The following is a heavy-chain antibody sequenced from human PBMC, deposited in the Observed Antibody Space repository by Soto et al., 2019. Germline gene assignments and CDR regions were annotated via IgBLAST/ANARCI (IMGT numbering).Heavy chain of an antibody. CDR1: GYTFTSYG. D-gene: IGHD3-10*01. V-gene: IGHV1-18*01. CDR3: TRDSEWFWDSRSRMDV. J-gene: IGHJ6*02. Sequence: QVQLVQSGAEVKKPGASVKVSCKASGYTFTSYGISWVRQAPGQGLEWMGWISAYNGITNYAQKLQGSVTITAHTSSISAYMELRSLTSDDTAVYYCTRDSEWFWDSRSRMDVWGQGTTVTVSS. CDR2: ISAYNGIT.